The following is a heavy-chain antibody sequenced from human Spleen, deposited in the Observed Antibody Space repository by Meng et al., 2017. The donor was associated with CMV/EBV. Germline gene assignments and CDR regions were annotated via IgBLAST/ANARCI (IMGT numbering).Heavy chain of an antibody. Sequence: QCQRVHPGVEWKNPGASVRVSCKASGYTFTNWTMHWVRPAPGQRLEWMGWLNDVNDNTKYSHKFPGRVNITRGTSASTAYMELSSLRSDDTAVDYCARDDFGFYDSLHWGQGTLVTVSS. J-gene: IGHJ4*02. CDR3: ARDDFGFYDSLH. D-gene: IGHD3-9*01. CDR1: GYTFTNWT. CDR2: LNDVNDNT. V-gene: IGHV1-3*01.